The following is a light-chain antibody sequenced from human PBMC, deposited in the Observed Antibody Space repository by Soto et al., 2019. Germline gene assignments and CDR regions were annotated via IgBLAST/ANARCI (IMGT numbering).Light chain of an antibody. CDR1: SSDVGGYNY. CDR2: DVS. CDR3: SSYSSSSTSL. V-gene: IGLV2-14*01. Sequence: QSALTQPASVSGSPGQSITISCSGTSSDVGGYNYVSWYQQHPGKAPKLMIYDVSNRPSGVSNRFSGSKSGNTASLTISGRQSEVEEDYSRSSYSSSSTSLFGIGTKLTVL. J-gene: IGLJ1*01.